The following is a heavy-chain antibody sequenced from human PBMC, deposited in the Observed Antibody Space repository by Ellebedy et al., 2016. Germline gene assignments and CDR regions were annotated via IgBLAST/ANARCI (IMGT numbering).Heavy chain of an antibody. CDR1: DDSISSYY. CDR2: ISNSGST. CDR3: ARDWFSEYQLLWWDWFDP. Sequence: SETLSLTXTVSDDSISSYYWSWIRQPPGKGLEWIVYISNSGSTTYNPSLKSRVTISVDTSKNQFSLKLNSVTAADTAVYYCARDWFSEYQLLWWDWFDPWGQGTLVTVSS. V-gene: IGHV4-59*01. J-gene: IGHJ5*02. D-gene: IGHD2-2*01.